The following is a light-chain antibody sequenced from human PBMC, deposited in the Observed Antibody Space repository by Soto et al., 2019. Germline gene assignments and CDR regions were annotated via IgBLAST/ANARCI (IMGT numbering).Light chain of an antibody. V-gene: IGKV1-39*01. CDR1: QSISTS. J-gene: IGKJ2*01. CDR2: DAS. CDR3: LQTYTVPRT. Sequence: IQMTQSPSSLSASVGDRVTITCRASQSISTSVCWFQQKPGRAPKLLISDASTLQSGVPSRFSGSGFGTDFTLTISSLQPEDFAAYYCLQTYTVPRTFGQGTNLDIK.